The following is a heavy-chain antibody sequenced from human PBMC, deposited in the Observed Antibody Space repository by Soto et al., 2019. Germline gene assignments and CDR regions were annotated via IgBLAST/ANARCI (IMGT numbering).Heavy chain of an antibody. V-gene: IGHV3-23*01. D-gene: IGHD3-10*01. CDR3: AFKGVTHFYY. Sequence: VQLLESGGGSVQPGGSLRLSCVAFGFTFSNYGMNWVRQAPGKGLEWVSGISGSGDGTFYADSVKGRFTISRDNSQKRLYLQMSSLRAEDTAVYYCAFKGVTHFYYWGQGTQVKVSS. J-gene: IGHJ4*02. CDR1: GFTFSNYG. CDR2: ISGSGDGT.